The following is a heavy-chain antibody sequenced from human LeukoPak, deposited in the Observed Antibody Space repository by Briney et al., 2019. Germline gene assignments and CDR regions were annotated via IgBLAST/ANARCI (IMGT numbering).Heavy chain of an antibody. Sequence: ASVKVSCKASGYTFTSYGISWVRQAPGQGLEWMGWISAYNGNTNYAQKLQGRVTMTRDTSISTAYMDLSRLRSDDTAVYYCARHGRFYDAFDIWGQGTMVAVSS. J-gene: IGHJ3*02. CDR2: ISAYNGNT. D-gene: IGHD3-3*01. CDR3: ARHGRFYDAFDI. V-gene: IGHV1-18*01. CDR1: GYTFTSYG.